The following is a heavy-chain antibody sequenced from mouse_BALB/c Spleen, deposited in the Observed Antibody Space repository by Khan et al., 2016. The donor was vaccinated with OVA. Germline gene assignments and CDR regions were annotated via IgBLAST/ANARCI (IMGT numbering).Heavy chain of an antibody. D-gene: IGHD1-1*01. CDR1: GYTFTSYT. Sequence: QVQLQQSGAELARPGASVKMSCKASGYTFTSYTMHWVKQRPGQGLEWIGYINPSSGYTNYNQKFKDKATLTADKSSSTAYMQLSSLTSEDSAVYYCAREGADERSYGWFAYWGQGTLGTVSA. J-gene: IGHJ3*01. CDR2: INPSSGYT. CDR3: AREGADERSYGWFAY. V-gene: IGHV1-4*01.